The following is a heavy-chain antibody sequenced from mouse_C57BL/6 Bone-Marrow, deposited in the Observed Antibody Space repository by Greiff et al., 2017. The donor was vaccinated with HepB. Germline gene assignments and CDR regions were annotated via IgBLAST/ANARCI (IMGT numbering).Heavy chain of an antibody. V-gene: IGHV5-4*01. Sequence: DVMLVESGGGLVKPGGSLKLSCAASGFTFSSYAMSWVRQTPEKRLEWVATISDGGSYTYYPDNVKGRFTISRDNAKNNLYLQMSHLKSEDTAMYYCARELGVAWYFDVWGTGTTVTVSS. CDR1: GFTFSSYA. CDR3: ARELGVAWYFDV. CDR2: ISDGGSYT. D-gene: IGHD1-1*02. J-gene: IGHJ1*03.